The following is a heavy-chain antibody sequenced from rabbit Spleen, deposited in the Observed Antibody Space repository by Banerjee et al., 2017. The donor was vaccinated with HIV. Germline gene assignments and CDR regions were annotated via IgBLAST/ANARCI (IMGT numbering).Heavy chain of an antibody. D-gene: IGHD6-1*01. CDR3: ARAENFDRYATDLGL. Sequence: QERLEESGGRLVQPGGSLTLTCKASGFTLSSYWIWWVRQAPGKGLEWIACVNAGSYGTTHYTSWAKGRFTVSKISSTTVTLQVTSLTAADTATYFCARAENFDRYATDLGLWGPGTLVTVS. CDR1: GFTLSSYW. V-gene: IGHV1S45*01. J-gene: IGHJ4*01. CDR2: VNAGSYGTT.